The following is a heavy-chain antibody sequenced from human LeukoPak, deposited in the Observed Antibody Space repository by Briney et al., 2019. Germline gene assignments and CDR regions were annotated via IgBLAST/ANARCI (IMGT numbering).Heavy chain of an antibody. CDR3: AMRDATVVLY. CDR1: GFTFSTYW. J-gene: IGHJ4*02. D-gene: IGHD5-18*01. V-gene: IGHV3-23*01. CDR2: ISGSGVDT. Sequence: VQPGGSLRLSCAASGFTFSTYWMNWVRQAPGKGLEWVSAISGSGVDTYYADSVKGRFTISRDISKNTLYLQMNSLRAEDTAVYYCAMRDATVVLYWGQGTLVTVSS.